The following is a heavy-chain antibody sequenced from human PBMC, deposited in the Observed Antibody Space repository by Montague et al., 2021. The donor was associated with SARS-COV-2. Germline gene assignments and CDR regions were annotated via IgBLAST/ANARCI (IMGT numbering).Heavy chain of an antibody. CDR2: ISYDGSIK. J-gene: IGHJ6*02. V-gene: IGHV3-30*18. CDR1: GFTFNNFA. Sequence: SLRLSCAASGFTFNNFAMHWVRQAPGKGLEWVAVISYDGSIKYYXDSLRGRFTISRNSSKKTLYLQMNISSGEDTAVYYCAKNRDIFWFGEGRDSMDVWGQGTTVIVSS. CDR3: AKNRDIFWFGEGRDSMDV. D-gene: IGHD3-10*01.